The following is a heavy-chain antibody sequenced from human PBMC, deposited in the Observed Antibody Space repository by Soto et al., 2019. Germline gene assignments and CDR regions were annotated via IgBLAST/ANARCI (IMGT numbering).Heavy chain of an antibody. Sequence: EVQLLESGGGLVQPGGSLRLSCVGSGFFFSSYTMTWVRQAPGQGLEWVSSFSATSENTYYADSVRGRFTISRDNSKNTLVLQMNSLTAEDTAMYYCAKARDQQWVRLPFDYWGQGILVIVSS. V-gene: IGHV3-23*01. J-gene: IGHJ4*02. CDR1: GFFFSSYT. D-gene: IGHD6-19*01. CDR3: AKARDQQWVRLPFDY. CDR2: FSATSENT.